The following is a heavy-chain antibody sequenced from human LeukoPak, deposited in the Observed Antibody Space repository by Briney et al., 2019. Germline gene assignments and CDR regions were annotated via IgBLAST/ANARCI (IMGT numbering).Heavy chain of an antibody. CDR3: ASSPYGSGSYYRFDP. CDR1: GYTFTSYG. V-gene: IGHV1-18*01. CDR2: ISAYNGNT. J-gene: IGHJ5*02. Sequence: ASVKVSCKASGYTFTSYGISWVRQAPRQGLEWMGWISAYNGNTNYAQKLQGRVTMTTDTSTSTAYMELRSLRSDDTAVYYCASSPYGSGSYYRFDPWGQGTLVTVSS. D-gene: IGHD3-10*01.